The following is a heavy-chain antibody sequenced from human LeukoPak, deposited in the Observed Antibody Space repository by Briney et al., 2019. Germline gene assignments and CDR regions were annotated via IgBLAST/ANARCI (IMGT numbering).Heavy chain of an antibody. J-gene: IGHJ4*02. CDR3: ARDVGSSWTGAFDH. V-gene: IGHV1-69*04. CDR1: GATFSSYA. Sequence: SGRLSYTALGATFSSYATSWVRQAPGQGLEWMGRILPILGIANYAQKFQGRVTITADKATSTAYMEMSSLRSEDTAVYYCARDVGSSWTGAFDHWGQGTLVTVSS. D-gene: IGHD6-13*01. CDR2: ILPILGIA.